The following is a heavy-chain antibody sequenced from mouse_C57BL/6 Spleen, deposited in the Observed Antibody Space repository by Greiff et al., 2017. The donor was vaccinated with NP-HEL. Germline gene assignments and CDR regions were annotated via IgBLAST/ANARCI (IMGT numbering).Heavy chain of an antibody. D-gene: IGHD1-1*01. V-gene: IGHV1-9*01. J-gene: IGHJ4*01. CDR2: ILPGSGSS. Sequence: VQLQESGAELMKPGASVKLSCKATGYTFTGYWIEWVKQRPGHGLEWIGEILPGSGSSNYNEKFKGKATFTADTYSKTAYMKVSSLTTEDSAIYYGARGYYGRRDAMDYWGQGTSVTVSS. CDR3: ARGYYGRRDAMDY. CDR1: GYTFTGYW.